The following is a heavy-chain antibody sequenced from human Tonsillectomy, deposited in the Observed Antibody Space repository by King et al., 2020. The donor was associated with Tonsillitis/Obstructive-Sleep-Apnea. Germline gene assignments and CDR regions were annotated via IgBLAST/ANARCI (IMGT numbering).Heavy chain of an antibody. D-gene: IGHD1-7*01. Sequence: VQLVESGSELKKPGASVKVSCKASGYSLTRYAINWVRQAPGQGLEWMGWINTNTGNPTYAQGFTGRFFFSLDTSVSTAYMQISSLKAEDTAVYYCARGISGITGTPTFYYYMDVWGKGTTVTVSS. J-gene: IGHJ6*03. CDR1: GYSLTRYA. CDR3: ARGISGITGTPTFYYYMDV. CDR2: INTNTGNP. V-gene: IGHV7-4-1*02.